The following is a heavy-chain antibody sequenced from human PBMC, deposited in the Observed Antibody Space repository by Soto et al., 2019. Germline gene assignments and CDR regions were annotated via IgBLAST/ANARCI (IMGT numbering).Heavy chain of an antibody. Sequence: SETLCLTCTVSGGSISSYYWSWIRQPPGKGLEWIGYIYYSGSTNYNPSLKSRVTISVDTSKNQFSLKLSSVTAADTAVYYCARVTIFGVVRSYGMDVWGQGTTVTVSS. J-gene: IGHJ6*02. CDR2: IYYSGST. CDR3: ARVTIFGVVRSYGMDV. CDR1: GGSISSYY. D-gene: IGHD3-3*01. V-gene: IGHV4-59*01.